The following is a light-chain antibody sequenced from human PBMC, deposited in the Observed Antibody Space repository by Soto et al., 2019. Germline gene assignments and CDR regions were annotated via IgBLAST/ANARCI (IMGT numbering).Light chain of an antibody. CDR1: SSDVGSYNL. J-gene: IGLJ2*01. CDR3: CSYAGSSTFDVV. V-gene: IGLV2-23*03. CDR2: EGS. Sequence: QSALTQPASVSESLGQSITSSCTGTSSDVGSYNLVSWYQQHPGKAPKLMIYEGSKRPSGVSNRFSGSKSGNTASLTISGLQAEDEADYYCCSYAGSSTFDVVFGGGTKLTVL.